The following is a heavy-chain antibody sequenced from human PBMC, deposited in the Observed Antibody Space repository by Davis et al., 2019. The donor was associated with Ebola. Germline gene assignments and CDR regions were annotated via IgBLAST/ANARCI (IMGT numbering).Heavy chain of an antibody. CDR2: IYSGGST. Sequence: GGSLRLSCEASGFTVSSNYMNWVPQAPGKGLEWVSVIYSGGSTYYADSVKGRFTISRDNSKNTLYLQMNSLRAEDTAVYYCARASETYYYDSMEFDYWGQGTLVTVSS. V-gene: IGHV3-66*01. CDR1: GFTVSSNY. CDR3: ARASETYYYDSMEFDY. J-gene: IGHJ4*02. D-gene: IGHD3-22*01.